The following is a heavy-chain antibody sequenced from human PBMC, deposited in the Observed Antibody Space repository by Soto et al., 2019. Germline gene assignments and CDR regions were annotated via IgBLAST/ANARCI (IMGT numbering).Heavy chain of an antibody. J-gene: IGHJ6*02. D-gene: IGHD3-3*01. Sequence: GGSLRLSCAASGFTFSSYAMHWVRQAPGKGLEWVAVISYDGSNKYYADSVKGRFTISRDNSKNTLYLQMNSLRAEDTAVYYCARELDYDFWSGYYTRYNYYGLDVWGQGTTVTVSS. CDR1: GFTFSSYA. V-gene: IGHV3-30-3*01. CDR3: ARELDYDFWSGYYTRYNYYGLDV. CDR2: ISYDGSNK.